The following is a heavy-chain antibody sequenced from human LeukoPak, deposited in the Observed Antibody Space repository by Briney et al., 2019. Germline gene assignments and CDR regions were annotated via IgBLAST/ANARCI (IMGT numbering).Heavy chain of an antibody. V-gene: IGHV4-34*01. CDR1: GGSFSGYY. CDR3: ARERDDYGGNSSLDY. D-gene: IGHD4-23*01. J-gene: IGHJ4*02. CDR2: INHSGST. Sequence: PSETLSLTCAVYGGSFSGYYWSWIRQPPGKGLEWIGEINHSGSTNYNPSPKSRVTISVDTSKNQFSLKLRSVTAADTAVYYCARERDDYGGNSSLDYWGQGTLVTVSS.